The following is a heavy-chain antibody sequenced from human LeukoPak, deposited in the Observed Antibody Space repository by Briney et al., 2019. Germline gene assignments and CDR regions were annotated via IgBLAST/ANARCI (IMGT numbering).Heavy chain of an antibody. J-gene: IGHJ4*02. CDR1: GGSIGSFY. Sequence: PSETLSLTCTVSGGSIGSFYWSWIRQPARKGLEWIGHIYTTGSTNYNPSLKSRVTMSVGTSKNQFSLKLGSVTAADTAVYYCARGRPNTSVLDYWGQGALVTVSS. D-gene: IGHD2-2*02. CDR3: ARGRPNTSVLDY. V-gene: IGHV4-4*07. CDR2: IYTTGST.